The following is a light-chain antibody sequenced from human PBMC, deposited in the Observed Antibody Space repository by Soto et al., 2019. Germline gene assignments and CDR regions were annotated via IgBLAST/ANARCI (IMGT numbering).Light chain of an antibody. Sequence: QSVLTQPPSASGTPGQRVTISCSGSSSNIGSNSVNWYQRLPGTAPRLLIYSDDQRPSGIPDRFSGSKSGTSASLAISGLQSEDEADYFCAACNDNPNGPGYVFGTGTKVTVL. CDR2: SDD. CDR1: SSNIGSNS. J-gene: IGLJ1*01. CDR3: AACNDNPNGPGYV. V-gene: IGLV1-44*01.